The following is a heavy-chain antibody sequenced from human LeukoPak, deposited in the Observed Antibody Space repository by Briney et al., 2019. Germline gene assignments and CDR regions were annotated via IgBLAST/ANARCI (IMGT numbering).Heavy chain of an antibody. CDR2: INPNSGGT. CDR3: ASAYYDYVWGGYRHGAFDI. J-gene: IGHJ3*02. Sequence: ASVKVSCKASGYTFTGYYMHWVRQAPGQGLEWMGWINPNSGGTNYAQKFQGRVTMTRDTSISTAYMELSRLRSDDTAVYYCASAYYDYVWGGYRHGAFDIWGQGTMVTVSS. D-gene: IGHD3-16*02. V-gene: IGHV1-2*02. CDR1: GYTFTGYY.